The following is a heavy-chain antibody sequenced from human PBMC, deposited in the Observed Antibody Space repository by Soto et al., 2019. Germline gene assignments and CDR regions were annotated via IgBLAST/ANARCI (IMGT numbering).Heavy chain of an antibody. V-gene: IGHV3-23*01. CDR3: AKTGGYCTNGVCSTYDAFDI. J-gene: IGHJ3*02. Sequence: GSLRLSCAASGFTFSSYAMSWVRQAPGKGLEWVSAISGSGGSTYYADSVKGRFTISRDNSKNTLYLQMNSLRAEDTAVYYCAKTGGYCTNGVCSTYDAFDIWGQGTMVTVSS. CDR2: ISGSGGST. CDR1: GFTFSSYA. D-gene: IGHD2-8*01.